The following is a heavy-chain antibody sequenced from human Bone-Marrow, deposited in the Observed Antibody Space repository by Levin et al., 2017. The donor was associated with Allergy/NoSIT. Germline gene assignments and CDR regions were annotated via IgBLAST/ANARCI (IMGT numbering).Heavy chain of an antibody. CDR3: ARIRGSPDFDY. CDR2: ISLAGTAT. CDR1: GFTFGSYS. V-gene: IGHV3-21*01. D-gene: IGHD6-13*01. Sequence: GGSLRLSCVASGFTFGSYSMSWVRQAPGKGLEWVSSISLAGTATPYADSVRGRFTISRDNAQNSPYRQRDTLRAEDTAVYFCARIRGSPDFDYWGQGILVTVSS. J-gene: IGHJ4*02.